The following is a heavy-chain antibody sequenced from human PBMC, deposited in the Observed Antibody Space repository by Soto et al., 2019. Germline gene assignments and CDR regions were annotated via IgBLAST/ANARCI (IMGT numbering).Heavy chain of an antibody. V-gene: IGHV3-9*01. J-gene: IGHJ6*02. CDR3: AKDRGSRGGGYYYYYYGMAV. CDR1: GFTFDDYA. Sequence: SLRLSWAASGFTFDDYAMHWVRQAPGKGLEWVSGSSWYSGSIGYADAVKGRFTISRDNAKNSLYLQMNSLTAEATALYYCAKDRGSRGGGYYYYYYGMAVWGQGTTVTSP. CDR2: SSWYSGSI. D-gene: IGHD2-15*01.